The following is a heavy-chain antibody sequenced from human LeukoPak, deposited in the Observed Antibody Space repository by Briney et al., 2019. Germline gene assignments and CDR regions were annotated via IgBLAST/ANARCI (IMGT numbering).Heavy chain of an antibody. V-gene: IGHV3-30*04. J-gene: IGHJ4*02. Sequence: GGSLRLSCAASGFTFSSYPMHWVRQAPGKGLEWVAVISYDESDKYYADSVRGRFTISRDNSKNTLYLQMNSLRVEDTAVYYCARRWSFDYWGQGTLVTVSS. CDR1: GFTFSSYP. D-gene: IGHD6-13*01. CDR3: ARRWSFDY. CDR2: ISYDESDK.